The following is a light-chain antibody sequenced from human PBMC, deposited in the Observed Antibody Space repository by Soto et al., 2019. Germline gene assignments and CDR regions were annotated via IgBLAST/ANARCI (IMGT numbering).Light chain of an antibody. J-gene: IGLJ1*01. CDR2: LNSDGSH. CDR3: QTWGTDIPV. Sequence: QLVLTQSPSVSASLGASVKLTCTLSSGHSSYATAWHQQQPERGPRFLLKLNSDGSHNKGDGIPDRFSGSSSGAERFLTISSLQSEDEAEYYCQTWGTDIPVFGTGTKVTVL. V-gene: IGLV4-69*01. CDR1: SGHSSYA.